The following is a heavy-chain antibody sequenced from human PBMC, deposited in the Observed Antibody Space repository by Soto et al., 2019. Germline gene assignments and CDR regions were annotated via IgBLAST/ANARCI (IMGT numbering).Heavy chain of an antibody. CDR2: TRNKANSYTT. D-gene: IGHD5-18*01. Sequence: GGSLRLSCAASGFTFSSYSMNWVRQAPGKGLERVGRTRNKANSYTTEYAASVKGRFTISRDDSKNSLYLQMNSLKTEDTALFYCASLTSYIYGFGRAFDIWGQGTMVTVSS. V-gene: IGHV3-72*01. J-gene: IGHJ3*02. CDR1: GFTFSSYS. CDR3: ASLTSYIYGFGRAFDI.